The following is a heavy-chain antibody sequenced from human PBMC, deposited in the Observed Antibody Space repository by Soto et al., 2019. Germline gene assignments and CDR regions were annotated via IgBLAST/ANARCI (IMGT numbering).Heavy chain of an antibody. V-gene: IGHV3-23*01. D-gene: IGHD1-7*01. J-gene: IGHJ4*01. CDR2: LTPGGETT. CDR1: GFTFSSFA. Sequence: EVQLLESGGGLVQPGGSLRLSCAASGFTFSSFAMTWVRQAPGSGLEWVSALTPGGETTYYIDSVRGRFTISIDNARYTLYLQMKSLTAEDTSVYYCAKDSPFIGNYQYLAYWGDGTLVTVAS. CDR3: AKDSPFIGNYQYLAY.